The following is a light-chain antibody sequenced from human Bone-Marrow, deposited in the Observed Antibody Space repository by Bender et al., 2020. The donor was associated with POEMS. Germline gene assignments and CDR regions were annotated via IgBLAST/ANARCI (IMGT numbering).Light chain of an antibody. J-gene: IGLJ3*02. CDR1: SSDVGRYNY. Sequence: QSALTQPASVSGSPGQSVTISCTGTSSDVGRYNYVSWYQQDPGKAPKLMIYDVNKRPSGVPDRFSGSKSGNTASLTISGLQAEDEADYYCCSYAGSSTWVFGGGTKVTVL. CDR3: CSYAGSSTWV. CDR2: DVN. V-gene: IGLV2-23*02.